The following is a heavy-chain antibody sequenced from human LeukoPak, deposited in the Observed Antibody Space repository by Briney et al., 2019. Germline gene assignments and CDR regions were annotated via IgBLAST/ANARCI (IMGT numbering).Heavy chain of an antibody. CDR3: ARTSDDILTGYPTFDY. J-gene: IGHJ4*02. CDR2: IGTAGDT. D-gene: IGHD3-9*01. CDR1: GRTFSSSD. Sequence: ESLRLACEATGRTFSSSDMHWVRQATGTGKKWVSAIGTAGDTYYPGSVKGRFTISRENAKNSLYLQMNSLRAGDTAVYYCARTSDDILTGYPTFDYWGQGTLVTVSS. V-gene: IGHV3-13*04.